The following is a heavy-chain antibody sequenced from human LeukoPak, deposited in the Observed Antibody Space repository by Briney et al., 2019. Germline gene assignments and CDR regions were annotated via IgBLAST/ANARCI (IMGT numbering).Heavy chain of an antibody. J-gene: IGHJ4*02. D-gene: IGHD6-13*01. CDR1: GYTFTSYG. CDR3: ARVGAAADFY. CDR2: INPNSGGT. V-gene: IGHV1-2*02. Sequence: ASVKVSCKASGYTFTSYGISWVRQAPGQGLEWMGWINPNSGGTNYAQKFQGRVTMTRDTSISTAYMELSRLRSDDTAVYYCARVGAAADFYWGQGTLVTVSS.